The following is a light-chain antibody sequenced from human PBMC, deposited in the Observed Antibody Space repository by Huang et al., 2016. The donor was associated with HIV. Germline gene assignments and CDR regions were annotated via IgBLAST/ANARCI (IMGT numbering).Light chain of an antibody. Sequence: DIQMTQSPSSLSASVGDRVTITCQASQSITNYLNWYQQKPGRAPNLLIYTTSTLQGGVSSRFSGSGSGTDFTLTISNLQPEDFAIYYCQQSYSTQITFGGGTKVEI. CDR3: QQSYSTQIT. CDR2: TTS. V-gene: IGKV1-39*01. J-gene: IGKJ4*01. CDR1: QSITNY.